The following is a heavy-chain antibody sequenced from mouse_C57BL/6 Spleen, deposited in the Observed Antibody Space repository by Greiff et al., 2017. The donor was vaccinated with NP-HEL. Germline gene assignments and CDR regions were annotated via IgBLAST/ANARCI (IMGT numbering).Heavy chain of an antibody. V-gene: IGHV5-16*01. Sequence: EVQVVESEGGLVQPGSSMKLSCTASGFTFSDYYMAWVRQVPEKGLEWVANINYDGSSTYYLDSLKSRFIISRDNAKNILYLQMSSLKSEDTATYYCARGRYYFDYWGQGTTLTVSS. CDR1: GFTFSDYY. CDR2: INYDGSST. J-gene: IGHJ2*01. CDR3: ARGRYYFDY.